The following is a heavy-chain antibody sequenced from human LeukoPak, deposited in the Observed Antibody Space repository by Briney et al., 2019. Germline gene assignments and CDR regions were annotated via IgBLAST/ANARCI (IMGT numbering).Heavy chain of an antibody. Sequence: ASVKVSCKAPGYTFTSYYMHWVRQAPGQGLEWMGIINPSGGSTSYAQKFQGRVTMTRDTSTSTVYMELSSLRSEDTAVYYCARREYSSGFIYYYYGMDVWGQGTTVTVSS. D-gene: IGHD6-19*01. CDR2: INPSGGST. CDR1: GYTFTSYY. J-gene: IGHJ6*02. V-gene: IGHV1-46*01. CDR3: ARREYSSGFIYYYYGMDV.